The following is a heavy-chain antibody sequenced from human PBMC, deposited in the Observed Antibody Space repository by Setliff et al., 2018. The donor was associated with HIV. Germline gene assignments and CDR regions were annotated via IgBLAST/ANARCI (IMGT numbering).Heavy chain of an antibody. CDR2: INHSGST. J-gene: IGHJ4*02. Sequence: SETLSLTCAVYGGSFSGYYWSWIRQPPGKGLEWIGEINHSGSTNYNMSLWSRVTISLDASRNQFSLELISVTAADTAMYYCARADIYSYVDFWGQGTLVTVSS. CDR3: ARADIYSYVDF. V-gene: IGHV4-34*01. CDR1: GGSFSGYY. D-gene: IGHD1-26*01.